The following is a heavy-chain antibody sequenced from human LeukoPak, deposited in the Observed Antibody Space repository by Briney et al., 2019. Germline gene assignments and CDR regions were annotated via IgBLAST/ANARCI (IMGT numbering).Heavy chain of an antibody. Sequence: PGGPLRLSCAASGFTFSGYWMHWVRQAPGKGLVWVSHLNSGGSVTTYADSVKGRFTISRDNAKNTLYLQMDSLRDEDTAVYYCARGGTYASGSYNYWGQGTLVTVSS. CDR3: ARGGTYASGSYNY. J-gene: IGHJ4*02. D-gene: IGHD3-10*01. CDR1: GFTFSGYW. CDR2: LNSGGSVT. V-gene: IGHV3-74*01.